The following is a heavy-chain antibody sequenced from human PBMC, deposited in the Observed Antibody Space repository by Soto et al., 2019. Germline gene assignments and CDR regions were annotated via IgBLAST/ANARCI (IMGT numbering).Heavy chain of an antibody. CDR2: IYYSGST. CDR1: GGSISSYY. J-gene: IGHJ4*02. Sequence: ASETLSLTCTVSGGSISSYYWSWIRQPPGKGLEWIGYIYYSGSTNYNPSLKSRVTISVDTSKNQFSLKLSSVTAADTAVYYCARDYGDSEFDYWGQGTLVTVSS. CDR3: ARDYGDSEFDY. D-gene: IGHD4-17*01. V-gene: IGHV4-59*01.